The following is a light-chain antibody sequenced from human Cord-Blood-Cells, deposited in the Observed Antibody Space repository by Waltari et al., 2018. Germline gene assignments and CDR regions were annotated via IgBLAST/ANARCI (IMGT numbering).Light chain of an antibody. CDR2: AAS. J-gene: IGKJ1*01. CDR3: QQSYSTPPT. Sequence: DIQMTHSPSSLSASVVDRVPITCRASQSISSYLNWYQQKPGKAPKLLIYAASSLQSGVPSRFSGSGSGTDFTLTISSLQPEDFATYYCQQSYSTPPTFGQGTKVEIK. V-gene: IGKV1-39*01. CDR1: QSISSY.